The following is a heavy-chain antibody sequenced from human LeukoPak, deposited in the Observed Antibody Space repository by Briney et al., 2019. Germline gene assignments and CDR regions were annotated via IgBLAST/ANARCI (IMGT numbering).Heavy chain of an antibody. CDR1: GFTFANYA. J-gene: IGHJ4*02. CDR2: ISGSGSNT. CDR3: AKEGGISYTYEFDY. V-gene: IGHV3-23*01. D-gene: IGHD3-16*01. Sequence: PGGSLRLSCAASGFTFANYAMTWVRQAPGKGLDWVSLISGSGSNTYYTDSVQGRFTISRDNSRNTLYLQMSSLRAEDTAIYYCAKEGGISYTYEFDYWGQGALVTVSS.